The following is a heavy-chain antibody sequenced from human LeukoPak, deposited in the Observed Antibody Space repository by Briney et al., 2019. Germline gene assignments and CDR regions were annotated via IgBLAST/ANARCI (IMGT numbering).Heavy chain of an antibody. D-gene: IGHD3-3*01. V-gene: IGHV3-23*01. CDR1: GFTFSSNV. Sequence: PGGSLRLSCAASGFTFSSNVMIWVRQAPGKGLEWVSSIPASGGSTYYADSVKGRFTISRDNSKNTLYLQMNSLRAEDTAVYYCAKHSTIFGVVTPFDYWGQGTLVTVSS. CDR2: IPASGGST. J-gene: IGHJ4*02. CDR3: AKHSTIFGVVTPFDY.